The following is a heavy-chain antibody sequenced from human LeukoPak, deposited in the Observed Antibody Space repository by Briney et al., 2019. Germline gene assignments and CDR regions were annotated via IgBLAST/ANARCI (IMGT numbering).Heavy chain of an antibody. V-gene: IGHV1-8*01. J-gene: IGHJ6*03. CDR1: GYTFTSYD. Sequence: ASVKVSCKASGYTFTSYDFNWVRQATGQGLEWMGWMNPNSGNTGYAQKFQGRVTMTRNTSISTAYMELSSLRSEDTAVYYCAKKSSYKGGYGENYYHFKDGWGKGTTVNGSS. CDR2: MNPNSGNT. D-gene: IGHD1-26*01. CDR3: AKKSSYKGGYGENYYHFKDG.